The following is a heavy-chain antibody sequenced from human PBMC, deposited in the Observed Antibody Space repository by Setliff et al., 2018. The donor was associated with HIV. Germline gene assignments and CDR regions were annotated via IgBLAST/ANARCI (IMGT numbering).Heavy chain of an antibody. CDR1: GGSISSGSYY. J-gene: IGHJ6*03. D-gene: IGHD3-3*01. CDR2: IYTSGRT. CDR3: ARGLSIFGVATPGFYSFMDV. V-gene: IGHV4-61*02. Sequence: SETLSLTCTVSGGSISSGSYYWSWIRQPAGKGLEWIGRIYTSGRTNYNPSLKSRVIVSADTSKNQFSLKLNSVTAADTAVYYCARGLSIFGVATPGFYSFMDVWGKGTTVTVSS.